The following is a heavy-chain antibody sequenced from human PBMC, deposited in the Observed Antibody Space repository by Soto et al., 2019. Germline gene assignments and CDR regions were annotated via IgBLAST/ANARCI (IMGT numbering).Heavy chain of an antibody. V-gene: IGHV1-69*06. CDR3: AWSSPVTPHVYYYGMGV. CDR2: IIPIFGTA. CDR1: GGTFSSYA. J-gene: IGHJ6*02. D-gene: IGHD4-17*01. Sequence: QVQLVQSGAEVKKPGSSVKVSCKASGGTFSSYAISWVRQAPGQGLEWMGGIIPIFGTANYAQKFQGRVTITADKPTSTAYMELSSLRSEDTAVYYCAWSSPVTPHVYYYGMGVWGQGTTVTVSS.